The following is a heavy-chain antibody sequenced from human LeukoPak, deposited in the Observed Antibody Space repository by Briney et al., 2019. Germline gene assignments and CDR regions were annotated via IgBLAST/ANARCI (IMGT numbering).Heavy chain of an antibody. D-gene: IGHD6-13*01. CDR3: ARGLGYSSSWPFNFDY. CDR2: ISAYNGNT. V-gene: IGHV1-18*01. CDR1: GYTFTSYD. Sequence: ASVKVSCKASGYTFTSYDINWVRQATGQGLEWMGWISAYNGNTNYAQKLQGRVTMTTDTSTSTAYMELRSLRSDDTAVYYCARGLGYSSSWPFNFDYWGQGTLVTVSS. J-gene: IGHJ4*02.